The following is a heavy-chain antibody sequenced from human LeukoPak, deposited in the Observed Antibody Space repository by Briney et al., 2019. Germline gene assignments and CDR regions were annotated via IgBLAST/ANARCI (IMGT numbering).Heavy chain of an antibody. D-gene: IGHD4-11*01. CDR1: GYTFTGYY. CDR2: LNPSSGAT. V-gene: IGHV1-2*02. CDR3: ARYIPVDDYFDP. J-gene: IGHJ5*02. Sequence: APVKVSCKASGYTFTGYYLHWVRQPPGQGLEWMGWLNPSSGATKYAQKFQGRVTMTRDTSITTAYMELNRLRYDDTAMYYCARYIPVDDYFDPWGQGTLVTVSS.